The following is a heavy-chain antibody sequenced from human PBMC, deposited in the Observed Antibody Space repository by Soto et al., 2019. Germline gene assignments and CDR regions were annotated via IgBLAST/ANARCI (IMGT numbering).Heavy chain of an antibody. CDR2: IYDSGST. CDR3: ARVNLDYVTGMDV. V-gene: IGHV4-31*03. CDR1: GGPITNY. J-gene: IGHJ6*02. D-gene: IGHD4-17*01. Sequence: QVQLQESGPGLVKPSQTLSLTCTVSGGPITNYWSWIRQHPGKGLEWIGYIYDSGSTYYNPSLKSRVTRSLDTSKHQLSLKLTSVTAADTAVYYCARVNLDYVTGMDVWGQGTTVTVSS.